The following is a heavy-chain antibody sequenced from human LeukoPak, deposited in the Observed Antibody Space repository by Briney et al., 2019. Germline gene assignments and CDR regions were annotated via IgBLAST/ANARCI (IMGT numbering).Heavy chain of an antibody. Sequence: ASETLSLTCAVYGGSFSDYYWSWIRQPPGKGLEWIGSIYYSGSTYYNPSLKSRVTISVDTSKNQFSLKLNSVTAADTAVYYCAKVGNGYNFDYWGQGTLVTVSS. D-gene: IGHD5-24*01. CDR1: GGSFSDYY. J-gene: IGHJ4*02. CDR2: IYYSGST. V-gene: IGHV4-34*01. CDR3: AKVGNGYNFDY.